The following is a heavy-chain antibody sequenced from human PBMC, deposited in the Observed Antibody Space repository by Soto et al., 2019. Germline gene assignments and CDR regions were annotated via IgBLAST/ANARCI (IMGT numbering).Heavy chain of an antibody. D-gene: IGHD6-6*01. J-gene: IGHJ4*02. CDR3: ARNTSSSGIDY. V-gene: IGHV3-23*01. CDR2: IGGSGGAT. CDR1: GFTFSSYA. Sequence: GGSLRLSCEASGFTFSSYAMSWVRQAPGKGLEWVSGIGGSGGATYHADSVKGRFTISRDNSKNTLYLQMNSLRAGDTAVYYCARNTSSSGIDYWGQGTLVTVYS.